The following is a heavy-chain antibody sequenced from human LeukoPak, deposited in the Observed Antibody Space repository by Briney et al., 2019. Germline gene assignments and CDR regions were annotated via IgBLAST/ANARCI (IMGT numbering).Heavy chain of an antibody. D-gene: IGHD6-19*01. J-gene: IGHJ4*02. Sequence: ASVKVSCKVSGYTLTELSMHWVRQAPGKGLEWMGGFDPEDGETIYAQKFQGRVTMTEDTSTDTAYMELSNLRSEDTAVYYCATGYSSGWYGDFDYWGQGTLVTVSS. CDR3: ATGYSSGWYGDFDY. V-gene: IGHV1-24*01. CDR2: FDPEDGET. CDR1: GYTLTELS.